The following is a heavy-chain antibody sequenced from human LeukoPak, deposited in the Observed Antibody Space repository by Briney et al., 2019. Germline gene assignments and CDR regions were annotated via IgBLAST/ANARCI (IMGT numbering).Heavy chain of an antibody. CDR3: TKGARDYFDS. J-gene: IGHJ4*02. CDR2: IKYDSSTI. Sequence: GGSLRLSCVASGFAFNIYSMNWVRQAPGKGLEWVSYIKYDSSTIYYGDSVKGRFTISRDNAKNSLYLQMNSLRPEDTALYYCTKGARDYFDSWGQGTLVTVSS. V-gene: IGHV3-48*04. CDR1: GFAFNIYS.